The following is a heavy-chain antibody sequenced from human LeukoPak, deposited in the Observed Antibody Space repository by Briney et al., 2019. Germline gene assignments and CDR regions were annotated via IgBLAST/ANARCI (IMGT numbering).Heavy chain of an antibody. CDR2: IYTSGST. J-gene: IGHJ4*02. V-gene: IGHV4-61*05. D-gene: IGHD5-24*01. CDR3: ARQQGDGYNDFDY. Sequence: SETLSLTCTVSGGSISSSSYYWGWIRQPPGKGLEWIGYIYTSGSTNYNPSLKSRVTISVDTSKNQFSLKLSSVTAADTAVYYCARQQGDGYNDFDYWGQGTLVTVSS. CDR1: GGSISSSSYY.